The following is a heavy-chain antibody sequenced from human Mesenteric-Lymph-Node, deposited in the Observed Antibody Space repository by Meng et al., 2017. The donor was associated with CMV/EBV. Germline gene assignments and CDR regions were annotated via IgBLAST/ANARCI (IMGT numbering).Heavy chain of an antibody. D-gene: IGHD3-10*01. J-gene: IGHJ2*01. CDR2: ISYSGST. Sequence: SGGSVNNYYWSWIRQPPGKGLEWIGYISYSGSTNYRPSLKSRVTISVDTSKNQFSLKLNSVTAADTAVYYCARHFSGSYYNAYWYFDLWGRGTLVTVSS. CDR1: GGSVNNYY. V-gene: IGHV4-59*08. CDR3: ARHFSGSYYNAYWYFDL.